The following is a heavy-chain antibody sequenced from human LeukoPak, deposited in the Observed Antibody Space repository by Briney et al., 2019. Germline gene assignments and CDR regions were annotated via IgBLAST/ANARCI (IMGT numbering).Heavy chain of an antibody. V-gene: IGHV3-21*01. CDR1: GFTFSHYS. J-gene: IGHJ3*02. CDR2: ISTDGTYI. Sequence: GGSLRLSCAASGFTFSHYSMNWVRQAPGKGLEWVSSISTDGTYIYYADSVKGRFTISRDNSKNTLYLQMNSLRAEDTAVYYCAKDAPESAFDIWGQGTMVTVSS. CDR3: AKDAPESAFDI.